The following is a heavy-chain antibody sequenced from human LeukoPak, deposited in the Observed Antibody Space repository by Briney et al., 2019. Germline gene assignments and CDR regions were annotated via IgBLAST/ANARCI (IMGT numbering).Heavy chain of an antibody. J-gene: IGHJ4*02. CDR3: AKDPRGDRAHYFDY. V-gene: IGHV3-23*01. Sequence: PGGSLRLSCAASGLTFSSYAMSWVRQAPGKGLEWVSAISGSGGSTYYADSVKGRFTISRDNSKNTLYLQMNSLRAEDTAVYYCAKDPRGDRAHYFDYWGQGTLVTVSS. D-gene: IGHD3-10*01. CDR2: ISGSGGST. CDR1: GLTFSSYA.